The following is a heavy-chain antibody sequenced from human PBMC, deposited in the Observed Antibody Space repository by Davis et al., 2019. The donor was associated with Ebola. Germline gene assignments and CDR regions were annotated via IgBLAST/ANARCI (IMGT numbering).Heavy chain of an antibody. CDR3: ARGRYSGYFPYNWFDP. V-gene: IGHV4-34*01. Sequence: SETLSLTCAVYGGSFSGYYWSWIRQPPGKGLEWIGEINHSGSTNYNPSLKSRVTISVDTSKNQFSLKLSSVTAADTAVYYCARGRYSGYFPYNWFDPWGQGTLVTVSS. J-gene: IGHJ5*02. CDR2: INHSGST. D-gene: IGHD5-12*01. CDR1: GGSFSGYY.